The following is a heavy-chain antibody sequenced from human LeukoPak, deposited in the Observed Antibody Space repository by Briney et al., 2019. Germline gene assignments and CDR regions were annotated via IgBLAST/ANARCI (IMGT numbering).Heavy chain of an antibody. J-gene: IGHJ4*02. Sequence: GGPLRLSCAASGFTFDDYAMHWVRQAPGKGLEWVSGISWNSGSIGYADSVKGRFTISRDNAKNSLYLQMNSLRAEDTALYYCAKDTALLWFGEQTSFDYWGQGTLVTVSS. CDR1: GFTFDDYA. CDR2: ISWNSGSI. CDR3: AKDTALLWFGEQTSFDY. D-gene: IGHD3-10*01. V-gene: IGHV3-9*01.